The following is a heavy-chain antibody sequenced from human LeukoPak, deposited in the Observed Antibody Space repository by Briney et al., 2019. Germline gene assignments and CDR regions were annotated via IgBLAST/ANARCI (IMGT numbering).Heavy chain of an antibody. CDR2: IYYSGSI. CDR1: GGSISSYY. J-gene: IGHJ4*02. Sequence: SETLSLTCTVSGGSISSYYWSYIRQPPGKGLEWIGYIYYSGSITYNPSLKSRVTMSVDTSKNQFSLKLSSVTAADTAVYYCARGSRYYFDSSGYYYFDYWGQGTLVTVSS. CDR3: ARGSRYYFDSSGYYYFDY. D-gene: IGHD3-22*01. V-gene: IGHV4-59*12.